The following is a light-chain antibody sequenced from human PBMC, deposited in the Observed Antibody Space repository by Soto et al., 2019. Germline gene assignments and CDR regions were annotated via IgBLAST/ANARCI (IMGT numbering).Light chain of an antibody. CDR2: DAS. CDR3: QQRSTWPLT. Sequence: PGERATLSCRASQSISSHLAWYQQKPGQAPRLLMYDASNRATGILARFSGSGSGTDFTLTISSLEPEDFAVYYCQQRSTWPLTFGGGTKVEIK. V-gene: IGKV3-11*01. CDR1: QSISSH. J-gene: IGKJ4*01.